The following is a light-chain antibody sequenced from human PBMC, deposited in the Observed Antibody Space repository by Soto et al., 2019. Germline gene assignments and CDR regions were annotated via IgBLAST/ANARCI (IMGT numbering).Light chain of an antibody. CDR2: YDS. Sequence: SYELTQPPSVSVSPGQTARITCGGNSIGSKRVHWYQQRPGQAPVLVISYDSDRPSGLPERFSGSNSGNTATLTISGVEAGDEADYYCQVWDSSSDHPVFGGGTKLTVL. V-gene: IGLV3-21*04. CDR3: QVWDSSSDHPV. CDR1: SIGSKR. J-gene: IGLJ3*02.